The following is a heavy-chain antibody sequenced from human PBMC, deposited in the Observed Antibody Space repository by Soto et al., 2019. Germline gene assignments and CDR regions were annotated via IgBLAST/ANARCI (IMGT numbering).Heavy chain of an antibody. CDR3: ARDPENIGCFDY. CDR2: IWYDGSNK. CDR1: GFTFSSYG. J-gene: IGHJ4*02. V-gene: IGHV3-33*01. D-gene: IGHD6-19*01. Sequence: LRLSCAASGFTFSSYGMHWVRQAPGKGLEWVAVIWYDGSNKYYADSVKGRFTISRDNSKNTLYLQMNSLRAEDTAVYYCARDPENIGCFDYWGQGTLVTVSS.